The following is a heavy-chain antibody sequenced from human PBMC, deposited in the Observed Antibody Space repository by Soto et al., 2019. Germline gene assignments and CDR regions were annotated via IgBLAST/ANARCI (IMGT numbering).Heavy chain of an antibody. CDR3: ARTLGSSSWYYFDY. Sequence: GGSLRLSCAASRFTVSSNYMSWVRQAPGKGLEWVSVIYSGGSTYYADSVKGRFTISRDNSKNTLYLQMNSLRAEDTAVYYCARTLGSSSWYYFDYWGQGTLVTVSS. CDR2: IYSGGST. D-gene: IGHD6-13*01. V-gene: IGHV3-66*01. CDR1: RFTVSSNY. J-gene: IGHJ4*02.